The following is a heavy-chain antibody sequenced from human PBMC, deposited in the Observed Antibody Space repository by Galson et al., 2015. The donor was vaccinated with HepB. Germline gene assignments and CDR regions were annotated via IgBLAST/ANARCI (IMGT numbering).Heavy chain of an antibody. CDR1: GFTFSTYA. CDR3: ARAWFGEFLSYFFDY. Sequence: SLRLSCAASGFTFSTYAMHWVRQAPGKGLEWVAIISYDETNKYYADSVKGRFTISRDNSKNTLHLQMNSLRAEDTAVYYCARAWFGEFLSYFFDYWGQGALVTVSS. CDR2: ISYDETNK. J-gene: IGHJ4*03. D-gene: IGHD3-10*01. V-gene: IGHV3-30*04.